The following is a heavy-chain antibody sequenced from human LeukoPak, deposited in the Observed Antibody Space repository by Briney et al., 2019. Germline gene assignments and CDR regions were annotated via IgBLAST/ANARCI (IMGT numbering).Heavy chain of an antibody. CDR3: ARDDAYSYGSDY. D-gene: IGHD5-18*01. Sequence: PSETLSLTCTVSGYSISSGYYWGWIRQPPGKGLEWIGSIYHSGSTYYNPSLKSRVTISVDTSKNQFSLKLSSVTAADTAVYYCARDDAYSYGSDYWGQGTLVTVSS. V-gene: IGHV4-38-2*02. CDR1: GYSISSGYY. CDR2: IYHSGST. J-gene: IGHJ4*02.